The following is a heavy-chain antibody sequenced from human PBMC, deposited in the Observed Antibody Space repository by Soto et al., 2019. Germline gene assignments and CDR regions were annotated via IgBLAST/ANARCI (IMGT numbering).Heavy chain of an antibody. CDR2: ISYDGSNK. V-gene: IGHV3-30*18. CDR1: GFSFSSYG. D-gene: IGHD3-10*01. J-gene: IGHJ4*02. Sequence: QVQLVESGGGVVQPGRSLRLSCAASGFSFSSYGMHWVRQAPGKGLEWVAIISYDGSNKYYADSVKGRFTISRDNSKNTLYLQMDSLRAEDTAVYYCAKEAYYGSVSFSRTDYWGQGTLVTVSS. CDR3: AKEAYYGSVSFSRTDY.